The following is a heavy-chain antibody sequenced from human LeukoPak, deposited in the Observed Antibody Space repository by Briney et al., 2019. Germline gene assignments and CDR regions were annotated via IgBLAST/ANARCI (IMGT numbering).Heavy chain of an antibody. CDR2: IYNDGRT. D-gene: IGHD3-22*01. J-gene: IGHJ3*02. CDR1: GFTVNNKY. CDR3: ARGLFLSGYLDAFDI. V-gene: IGHV3-53*01. Sequence: GGSLRRSCAASGFTVNNKYMTWVRQAPGKGLEWVSLIYNDGRTYYADSVKGRCTISRDNLKNVLYLQMNSLKVEDTALYYCARGLFLSGYLDAFDIWGQGTVVTVSS.